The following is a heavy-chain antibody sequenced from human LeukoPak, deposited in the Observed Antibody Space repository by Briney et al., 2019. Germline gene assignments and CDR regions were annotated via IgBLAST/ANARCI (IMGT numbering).Heavy chain of an antibody. J-gene: IGHJ6*02. D-gene: IGHD3-10*01. CDR1: GGSISSGSYY. V-gene: IGHV4-61*02. CDR3: ARDGSALLWFGELLPYYYYGMDV. Sequence: SETLSLTCTASGGSISSGSYYWSWIRQPAGKGLEWIGRIYTSGSTNYNPSLKSRVTISVDTSKNQFSLKLSSVTAADTAVYYCARDGSALLWFGELLPYYYYGMDVWGQGTTVTVSS. CDR2: IYTSGST.